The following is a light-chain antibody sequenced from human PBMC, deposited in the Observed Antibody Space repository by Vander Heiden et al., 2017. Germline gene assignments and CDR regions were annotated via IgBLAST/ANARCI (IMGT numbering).Light chain of an antibody. CDR1: QDISNY. V-gene: IGKV1-33*01. CDR3: QQYDNL. J-gene: IGKJ3*01. Sequence: DIQMTQSPSSLSASVGDRVTITCQASQDISNYLNWYQQKPGKAPKLLIYDASNLETGVPSRFSGSGSGTDFTFTISSLQPEDIATYYCQQYDNLFGHGTKVDIK. CDR2: DAS.